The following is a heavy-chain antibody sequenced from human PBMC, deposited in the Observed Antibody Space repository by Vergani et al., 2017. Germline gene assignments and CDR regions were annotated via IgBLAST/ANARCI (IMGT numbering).Heavy chain of an antibody. CDR2: TRNKANSYTT. Sequence: EVQLVESGGGLVQPGGSLRLSCAASGFTFSDHYMDWVRQAPGKGLEWVGRTRNKANSYTTEYAASVKGRFTISRDDSKNSLYLQMNSLRAEDTAVYYCARGVGRSYPDSRCAFDIWGQGTMVTVSS. D-gene: IGHD3/OR15-3a*01. CDR3: ARGVGRSYPDSRCAFDI. V-gene: IGHV3-72*01. CDR1: GFTFSDHY. J-gene: IGHJ3*02.